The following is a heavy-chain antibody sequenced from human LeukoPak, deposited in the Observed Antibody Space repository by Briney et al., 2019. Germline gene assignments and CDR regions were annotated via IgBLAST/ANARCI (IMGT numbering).Heavy chain of an antibody. Sequence: PSETLSLTCTVSGGSISSGGYYWSWIHQHPGKGLEWIGYIYYSGSTYYNPSLKSRVTISVDTSKNQFSLKLSSVTAADTAVYYCAREDDYDILTGTGGFDYWGQGTLVTVSS. CDR1: GGSISSGGYY. D-gene: IGHD3-9*01. V-gene: IGHV4-31*03. CDR2: IYYSGST. CDR3: AREDDYDILTGTGGFDY. J-gene: IGHJ4*02.